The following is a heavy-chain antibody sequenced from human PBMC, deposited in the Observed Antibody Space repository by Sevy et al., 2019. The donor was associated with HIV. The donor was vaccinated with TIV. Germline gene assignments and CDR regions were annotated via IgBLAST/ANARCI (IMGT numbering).Heavy chain of an antibody. Sequence: SETLSLTCTVSGVSISPYYWTWVRQPPGKGLEWIGYIYYTGSSDHNSSLKSRVTTSVDTSKNQFSLRLTSVTAADTAIYYGARGGPILHQLDYFDSWGQGTLVTVSS. CDR1: GVSISPYY. CDR2: IYYTGSS. CDR3: ARGGPILHQLDYFDS. V-gene: IGHV4-59*01. D-gene: IGHD2-2*01. J-gene: IGHJ4*02.